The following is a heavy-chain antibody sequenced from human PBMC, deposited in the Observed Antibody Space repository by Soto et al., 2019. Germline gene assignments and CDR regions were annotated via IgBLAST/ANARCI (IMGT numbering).Heavy chain of an antibody. V-gene: IGHV3-30-3*01. D-gene: IGHD6-13*01. J-gene: IGHJ6*02. CDR2: ISYDGSNK. CDR3: ARDLTILRSSSWSKVRYYYYGMDV. CDR1: GFTFSSYA. Sequence: GGSLRLSCAASGFTFSSYAMHWVRQAPGKGLEWVAVISYDGSNKYYADSVKGRFTISRDNSKNTLYLQMNSLRAEDTAVYYWARDLTILRSSSWSKVRYYYYGMDVWGQGTTVTVSS.